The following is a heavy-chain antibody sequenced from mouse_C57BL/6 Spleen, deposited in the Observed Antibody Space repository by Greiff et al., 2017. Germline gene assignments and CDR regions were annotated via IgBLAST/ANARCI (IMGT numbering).Heavy chain of an antibody. Sequence: DVQLQESGPELVKPGASVKISCKASGYSFTGYYMNWVKQSPEKSLEWIGEINPSTGGTTYNQKFKAKATLTVDKSSSTAYMQLKSLTSEDSAVYYCARYGYDGYYFDYWGQGTTLTVSS. CDR3: ARYGYDGYYFDY. J-gene: IGHJ2*01. CDR1: GYSFTGYY. D-gene: IGHD2-2*01. CDR2: INPSTGGT. V-gene: IGHV1-42*01.